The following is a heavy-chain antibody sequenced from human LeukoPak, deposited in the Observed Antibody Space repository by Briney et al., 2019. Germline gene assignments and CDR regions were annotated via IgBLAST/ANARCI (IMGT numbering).Heavy chain of an antibody. J-gene: IGHJ6*02. D-gene: IGHD6-19*01. CDR1: GGTFSSYA. Sequence: ASVKVSCKASGGTFSSYAISWVRQAPGQGLEWMGGIIPIFGTANYAQKFQGRVTITADESTSTAYTELSSLRSEDTAVYYCATPFIAVANYYGMDVRGQGTTVTVSS. CDR2: IIPIFGTA. CDR3: ATPFIAVANYYGMDV. V-gene: IGHV1-69*13.